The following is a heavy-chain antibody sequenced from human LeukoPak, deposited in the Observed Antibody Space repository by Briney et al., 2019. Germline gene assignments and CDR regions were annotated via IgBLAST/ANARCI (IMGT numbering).Heavy chain of an antibody. V-gene: IGHV4-39*07. CDR3: AGENIVTTRDFDY. D-gene: IGHD5-12*01. J-gene: IGHJ4*02. CDR2: LFYKRNM. CDR1: GRPIYIGLYY. Sequence: ETLPLTCTVSGRPIYIGLYYWASIRRPRGKGLEWFGHLFYKRNMYFNRSPNHQVTISVDTSKHQFSLTLSSLTAAALAVYYFAGENIVTTRDFDYWGQGTLVTVSS.